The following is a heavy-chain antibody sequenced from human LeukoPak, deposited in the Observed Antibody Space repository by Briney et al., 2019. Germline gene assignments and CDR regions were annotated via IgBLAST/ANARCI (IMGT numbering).Heavy chain of an antibody. D-gene: IGHD6-13*01. V-gene: IGHV4-39*01. CDR3: ASLIAAAGNYFDY. CDR2: IYYSGST. CDR1: GGSISSCSYY. Sequence: SETLSLTCTVSGGSISSCSYYWGWIRQPPGKGLEWIGSIYYSGSTYYNPSLKSRVTISVDTSKNQFSLKLSSVTAADTAVYYCASLIAAAGNYFDYWGQGTLVTVSS. J-gene: IGHJ4*02.